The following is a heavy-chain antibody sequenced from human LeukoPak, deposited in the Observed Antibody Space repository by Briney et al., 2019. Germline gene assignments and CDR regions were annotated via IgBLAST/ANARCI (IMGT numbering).Heavy chain of an antibody. CDR1: GFTFSSYG. CDR2: ISYDGSNK. V-gene: IGHV3-30*18. CDR3: TKNGGYSDAFDI. J-gene: IGHJ3*02. Sequence: PGGSLRLSCAASGFTFSSYGMHWVRQAPGKGLEWVAVISYDGSNKYYADSVKGRFTISRDNSKHSLYLQMNSLRTEDTALYYCTKNGGYSDAFDIWGQGTMVTVSS. D-gene: IGHD3-10*01.